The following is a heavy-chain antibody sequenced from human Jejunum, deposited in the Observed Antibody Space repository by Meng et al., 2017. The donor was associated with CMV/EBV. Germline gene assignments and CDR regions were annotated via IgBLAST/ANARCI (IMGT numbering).Heavy chain of an antibody. Sequence: QVQRVQSGAELKKPGSPAKVACKTAVGSFRTYTFSWVRHAPRQVREWMGGLIPVLNKAKSAPRFQDRVTLTANETTTTAHMELSSLTFEATAVYFCARGRGNHPLFDFWGQGTLVTVSS. CDR2: LIPVLNKA. J-gene: IGHJ4*02. CDR3: ARGRGNHPLFDF. CDR1: VGSFRTYT. V-gene: IGHV1-69*16. D-gene: IGHD2/OR15-2a*01.